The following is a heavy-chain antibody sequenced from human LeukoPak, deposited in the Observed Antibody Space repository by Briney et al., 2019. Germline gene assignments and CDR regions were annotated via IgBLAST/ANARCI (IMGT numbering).Heavy chain of an antibody. CDR1: GFALSTLGVG. Sequence: GPTLAKPTPTHTLTCTFSGFALSTLGVGVGWIRQPPGKALGSLAPHSWDDDKRYSPSLKSRLSITKDASKSQVVLTVTNLDPLDTAAYYCAHSFLSESGTYYNVSVYWGQGTLVTVSS. CDR2: HSWDDDK. V-gene: IGHV2-5*02. D-gene: IGHD3-10*01. J-gene: IGHJ4*02. CDR3: AHSFLSESGTYYNVSVY.